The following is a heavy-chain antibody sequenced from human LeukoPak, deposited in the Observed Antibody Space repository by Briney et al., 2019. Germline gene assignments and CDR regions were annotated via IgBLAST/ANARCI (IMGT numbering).Heavy chain of an antibody. Sequence: SGTLSLTCAVSGGSISSSSYYWGWIRQPPGKGLEWIGSIYYSGSTYYNPSLKSRVTISVDTSKNQFSLKLSSVTAADTAVYYCARDVNIVVDHWGQGTLVTVSS. CDR2: IYYSGST. CDR3: ARDVNIVVDH. D-gene: IGHD2-21*01. V-gene: IGHV4-39*07. CDR1: GGSISSSSYY. J-gene: IGHJ4*02.